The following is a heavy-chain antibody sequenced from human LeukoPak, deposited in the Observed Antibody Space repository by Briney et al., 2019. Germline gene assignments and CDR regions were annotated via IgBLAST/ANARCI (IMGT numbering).Heavy chain of an antibody. D-gene: IGHD3-10*01. CDR3: ARHGVRGVQIYYFDY. CDR1: GGSISSYY. V-gene: IGHV4-59*08. CDR2: IYYSGST. J-gene: IGHJ4*02. Sequence: SETLSLTCTVSGGSISSYYWSWIRQPPGKGLEWIGYIYYSGSTNYNPSLKSRVTISVDTSKNQFSLKLSSVTAADTAVYYCARHGVRGVQIYYFDYWGQGTLVTVSS.